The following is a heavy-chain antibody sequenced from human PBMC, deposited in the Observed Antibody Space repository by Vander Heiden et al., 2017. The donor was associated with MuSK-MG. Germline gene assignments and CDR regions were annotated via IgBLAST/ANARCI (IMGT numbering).Heavy chain of an antibody. CDR1: GFIFSDYA. Sequence: QIQLVESGGGGVQPGRSLRLSCDASGFIFSDYAMQWVRQPPGKGLEWVGGISYEGRNKYYADSVKGRFTISRDNSENTLFLEMNRLTTEDTALYYCVRRLTLTCDIWGQGTMGTVSS. CDR2: ISYEGRNK. J-gene: IGHJ3*02. CDR3: VRRLTLTCDI. V-gene: IGHV3-30*17.